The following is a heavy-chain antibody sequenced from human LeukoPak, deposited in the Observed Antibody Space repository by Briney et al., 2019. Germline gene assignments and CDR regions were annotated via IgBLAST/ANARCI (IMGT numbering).Heavy chain of an antibody. CDR2: IRGSSATI. Sequence: GGSLRLSCTASGFTFITSSIYIRGSSATIYYADSVKGRFTISRDNGRNSLYLQMNDLRAEDTGVYFCARDARSHCGTDACYGLYFEYWGQGSLVTVSS. J-gene: IGHJ4*02. CDR3: ARDARSHCGTDACYGLYFEY. CDR1: GFTFITSS. V-gene: IGHV3-48*01. D-gene: IGHD2-2*01.